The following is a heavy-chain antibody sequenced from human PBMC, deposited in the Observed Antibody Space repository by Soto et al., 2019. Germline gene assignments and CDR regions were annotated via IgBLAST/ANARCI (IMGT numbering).Heavy chain of an antibody. V-gene: IGHV1-69*01. J-gene: IGHJ4*02. D-gene: IGHD1-26*01. CDR1: GGSFNNYA. CDR3: ATRSSGSFHFDS. CDR2: IIPVFGTP. Sequence: QVQLVQSGAEVKKPGSSVKVSCKASGGSFNNYAISWVRQAPGQGLEWMGGIIPVFGTPNYAQKFQGRLTIIAGEYTTTAYMELSSLRSDDTALYYCATRSSGSFHFDSWGQGTLVSVSS.